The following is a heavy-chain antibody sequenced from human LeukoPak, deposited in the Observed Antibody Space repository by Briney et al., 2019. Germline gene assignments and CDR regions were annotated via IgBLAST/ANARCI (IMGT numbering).Heavy chain of an antibody. V-gene: IGHV3-7*01. D-gene: IGHD6-6*01. J-gene: IGHJ3*02. CDR1: GFTFSNYW. CDR2: IKQDGSEK. Sequence: GGSLRLSCAVSGFTFSNYWMSWVRQAPGKGLEWVANIKQDGSEKYYVDSVKGRFTISRDNAKNSLYLQMNSLRAEDTAVYYCARDREQLVPMPYDAFDIWGQGTMVTVSS. CDR3: ARDREQLVPMPYDAFDI.